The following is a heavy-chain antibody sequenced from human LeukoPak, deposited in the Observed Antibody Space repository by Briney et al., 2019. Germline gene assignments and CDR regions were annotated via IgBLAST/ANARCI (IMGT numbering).Heavy chain of an antibody. Sequence: GGSLRLSCAASGFTFSSYSMNWVRQAPGKGLEWVSYISSSSSTIYYADSVKGRFTISRDNAKNSLYLQMNSLRDEDTAVYYCARIMPLNYGGYKRGAFDIWGQGTMVTVSS. J-gene: IGHJ3*02. CDR3: ARIMPLNYGGYKRGAFDI. CDR1: GFTFSSYS. V-gene: IGHV3-48*02. CDR2: ISSSSSTI. D-gene: IGHD4-17*01.